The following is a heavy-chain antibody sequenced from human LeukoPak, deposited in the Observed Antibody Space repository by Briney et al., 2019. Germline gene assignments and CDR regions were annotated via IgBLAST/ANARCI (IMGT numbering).Heavy chain of an antibody. V-gene: IGHV3-23*01. CDR2: ISGSGSST. Sequence: GGSLRLSCAAYGFTFSSYAVSWVRQAPGKGLEWFSSISGSGSSTFYADSVKGRFTISRDNSKNTLYLKMSSLRAEDTAVYYCAKHTAGTKALDYWGQGTLVTVSS. J-gene: IGHJ4*02. D-gene: IGHD1-1*01. CDR3: AKHTAGTKALDY. CDR1: GFTFSSYA.